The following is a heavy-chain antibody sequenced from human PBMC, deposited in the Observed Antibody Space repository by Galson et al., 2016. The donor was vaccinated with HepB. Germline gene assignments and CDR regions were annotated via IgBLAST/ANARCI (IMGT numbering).Heavy chain of an antibody. D-gene: IGHD4/OR15-4a*01. V-gene: IGHV4-4*02. CDR3: TRGTLGTSATMAFDY. Sequence: SETLSLTCTVSGASISDSNWWTWVRQVPEKGLEWIGEIYQTGTANYNPSFTRRATIAVDTSKNQISLRLDSVTAADTAVDYCTRGTLGTSATMAFDYWGQGTLVSVSS. CDR1: GASISDSNW. J-gene: IGHJ4*02. CDR2: IYQTGTA.